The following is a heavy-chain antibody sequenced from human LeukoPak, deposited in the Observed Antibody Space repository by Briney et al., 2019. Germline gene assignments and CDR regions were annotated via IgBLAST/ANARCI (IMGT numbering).Heavy chain of an antibody. V-gene: IGHV3-30*02. CDR2: IRYDGSNK. CDR3: VTGQWLAD. CDR1: GFTFSSYG. Sequence: GGSLRLSCAASGFTFSSYGMHWVRQAPGKGLEWVAFIRYDGSNKYYADSVKGRFTISRDNSKNTLYVQMNSLRAEDTAVYYFVTGQWLADWGQGTLVTVSS. D-gene: IGHD6-19*01. J-gene: IGHJ4*02.